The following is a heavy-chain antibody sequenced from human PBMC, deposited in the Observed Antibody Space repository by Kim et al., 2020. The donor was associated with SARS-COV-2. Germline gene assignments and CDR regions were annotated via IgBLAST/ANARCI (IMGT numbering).Heavy chain of an antibody. CDR3: ARDTYGDSFPYYFDY. V-gene: IGHV3-74*01. J-gene: IGHJ4*02. D-gene: IGHD4-17*01. Sequence: SVKGRFTISRDNAKNTLYLQMNRLRAEDTAVYYCARDTYGDSFPYYFDYWGQGTLVTVSS.